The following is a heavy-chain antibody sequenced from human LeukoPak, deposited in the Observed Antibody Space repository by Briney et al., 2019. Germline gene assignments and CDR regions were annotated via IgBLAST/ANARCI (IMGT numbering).Heavy chain of an antibody. D-gene: IGHD3-22*01. V-gene: IGHV3-21*01. CDR2: ISSSSSYM. CDR1: GFTFSTNS. J-gene: IGHJ3*02. Sequence: GGSLRLSCAVSGFTFSTNSMNWVRQAPGKGLEGVSSISSSSSYMFYADSVKGRFTISRDNAKKSLYLQMNSLRAEDTAVYYCARDRGALWYDTSGFAFDIWGQGTMVTVSS. CDR3: ARDRGALWYDTSGFAFDI.